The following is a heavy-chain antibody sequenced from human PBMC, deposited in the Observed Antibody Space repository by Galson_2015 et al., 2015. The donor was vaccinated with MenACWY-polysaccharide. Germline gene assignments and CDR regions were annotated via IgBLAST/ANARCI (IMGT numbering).Heavy chain of an antibody. D-gene: IGHD4-17*01. Sequence: SLRLSCAASGFTFSIYAMSWVRQAPGKGLEWVSGFGGGGQNTYYADSLKGRFTISRDNSKSTLYLQMNSLRAEDTAVYYCAKGGRAHGDFHYFDYWGQGTLVTVSS. CDR3: AKGGRAHGDFHYFDY. CDR2: FGGGGQNT. V-gene: IGHV3-23*01. CDR1: GFTFSIYA. J-gene: IGHJ4*02.